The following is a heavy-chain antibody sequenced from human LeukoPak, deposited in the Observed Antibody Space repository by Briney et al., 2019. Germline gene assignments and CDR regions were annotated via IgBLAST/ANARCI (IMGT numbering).Heavy chain of an antibody. Sequence: GGSLRLSCTASGFTFGEYGMSWVRQAPGKGLEWIGFIRSKGHGGTTEYAASVKGRFTISRDDSKSIAYQQLNSLKTEDTAVYYCTLTMIVVARSHFDYWGQGTLVTVSS. CDR2: IRSKGHGGTT. D-gene: IGHD3-22*01. J-gene: IGHJ4*02. CDR1: GFTFGEYG. V-gene: IGHV3-49*04. CDR3: TLTMIVVARSHFDY.